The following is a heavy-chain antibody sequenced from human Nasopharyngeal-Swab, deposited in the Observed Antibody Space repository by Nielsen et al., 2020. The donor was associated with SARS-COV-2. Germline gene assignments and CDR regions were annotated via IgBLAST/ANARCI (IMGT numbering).Heavy chain of an antibody. V-gene: IGHV1-2*02. D-gene: IGHD3-3*01. CDR1: GYTFIGYY. Sequence: ASVKVSCKTSGYTFIGYYIHWVRQAPGQGLEWMGRFNPNSGGTNYAQELQGRVTMTGGTSISTAYMELSRVRSDDTAMYYCTRDRGSGYFDSWGQGTLVIVSS. CDR3: TRDRGSGYFDS. CDR2: FNPNSGGT. J-gene: IGHJ4*02.